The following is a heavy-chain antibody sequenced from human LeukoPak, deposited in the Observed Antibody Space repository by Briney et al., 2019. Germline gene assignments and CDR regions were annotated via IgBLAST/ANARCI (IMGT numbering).Heavy chain of an antibody. V-gene: IGHV1-18*01. D-gene: IGHD2-21*02. CDR3: ARTVVVTAEHAFDI. Sequence: ASVKVSCKASGYTFTTYNINWVRQAPGQGLEWMGWISGYNGNTNYAQKLQGRVTMTTDTSTSTAYMELRSLKSDGTAVYYCARTVVVTAEHAFDIWGQGTMVTVSS. CDR2: ISGYNGNT. CDR1: GYTFTTYN. J-gene: IGHJ3*02.